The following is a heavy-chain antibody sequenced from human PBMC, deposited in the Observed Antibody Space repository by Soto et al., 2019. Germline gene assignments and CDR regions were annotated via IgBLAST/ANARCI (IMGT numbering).Heavy chain of an antibody. CDR3: AIEYSSSPPYYPIGY. CDR1: GGTFSGYS. J-gene: IGHJ4*02. V-gene: IGHV1-69*13. Sequence: SVKVSCKASGGTFSGYSISWVRQAPGQGLEWMGGIIPIFGTANYAQKFQGRVTITADESTSTAYMELSSLRSEDTAVYYCAIEYSSSPPYYPIGYRGQGTLVTVSS. CDR2: IIPIFGTA. D-gene: IGHD6-6*01.